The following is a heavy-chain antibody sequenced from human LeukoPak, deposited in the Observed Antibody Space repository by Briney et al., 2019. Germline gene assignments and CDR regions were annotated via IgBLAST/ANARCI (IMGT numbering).Heavy chain of an antibody. Sequence: SETLSLTCAVCGGSFSGYYWSWIRQPPGKGLEWIGEINHSGSTNYNPSLKSRVTISVDTSKNQFSLKLSSVTAADTAVYYCARVGGADTAMVVLRYYFDYWGQGTLVTVSS. CDR1: GGSFSGYY. J-gene: IGHJ4*02. CDR3: ARVGGADTAMVVLRYYFDY. CDR2: INHSGST. V-gene: IGHV4-34*01. D-gene: IGHD5-18*01.